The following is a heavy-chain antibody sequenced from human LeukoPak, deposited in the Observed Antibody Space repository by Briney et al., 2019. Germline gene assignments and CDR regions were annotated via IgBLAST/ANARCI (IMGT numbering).Heavy chain of an antibody. D-gene: IGHD3-10*01. CDR3: AREKAWFGELEARWFDP. CDR1: GGTFSSYA. J-gene: IGHJ5*02. Sequence: GASVKVSCKASGGTFSSYAISWVRQAPGQGLEWMGGIIPIFGTANYAQKFQGRVTITADESTSTAYMELSSLRSEDTAVYYCAREKAWFGELEARWFDPWGQGTLVTVSS. V-gene: IGHV1-69*13. CDR2: IIPIFGTA.